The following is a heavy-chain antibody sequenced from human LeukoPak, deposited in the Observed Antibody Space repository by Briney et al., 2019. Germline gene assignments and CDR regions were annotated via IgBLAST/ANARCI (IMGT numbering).Heavy chain of an antibody. D-gene: IGHD2-15*01. CDR3: ARDRGGSYSAIDY. CDR1: GFTFSSYS. CDR2: ISSSSITI. J-gene: IGHJ4*02. V-gene: IGHV3-48*04. Sequence: GGSLRLSCAAPGFTFSSYSLNWARQAPGKGLEWVSFISSSSITIYYADSVKGRFTISRDNAEKSLYLQMNSLRAEDTAVYYCARDRGGSYSAIDYWGQGTLVTVSS.